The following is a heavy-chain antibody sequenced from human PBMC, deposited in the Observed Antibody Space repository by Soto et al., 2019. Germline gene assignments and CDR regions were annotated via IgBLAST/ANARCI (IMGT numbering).Heavy chain of an antibody. D-gene: IGHD3-10*01. V-gene: IGHV1-8*01. CDR2: MNPNSGYT. CDR1: GYTFTSYD. Sequence: GASVKVSCKASGYTFTSYDINWVRQATGQGLEWMGWMNPNSGYTGYAQKFQGRVTITADESTSTAYMELSSLRSEDTAVYYCARDYWFGELLGYYYYGMDVWGQGTTVTVSS. J-gene: IGHJ6*02. CDR3: ARDYWFGELLGYYYYGMDV.